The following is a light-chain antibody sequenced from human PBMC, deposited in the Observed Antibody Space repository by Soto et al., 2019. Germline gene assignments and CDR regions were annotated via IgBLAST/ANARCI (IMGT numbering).Light chain of an antibody. V-gene: IGKV3-15*01. CDR1: QSVLTN. CDR3: QHYNNWLAT. CDR2: GAS. J-gene: IGKJ4*01. Sequence: EIVVTQSPAILSVSPGERVTLSCRASQSVLTNLAWYQQKLGQAPRLLIYGASTWATGVPARFSGSGSGTEFILTISSLQSEDFAVYYCQHYNNWLATFGGGTKV.